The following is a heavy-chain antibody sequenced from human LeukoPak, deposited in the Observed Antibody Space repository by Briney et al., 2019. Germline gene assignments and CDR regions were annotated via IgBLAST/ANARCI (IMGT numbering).Heavy chain of an antibody. V-gene: IGHV3-7*01. J-gene: IGHJ4*02. D-gene: IGHD4-4*01. CDR1: GFTFSTYW. CDR2: INRDGSEK. Sequence: PGGSLRLSCAASGFTFSTYWMSLVRQAPGKGLEWVANINRDGSEKYYGDSVKGRFTISRDNAENSLFLQMNSLGADDTAVYYCAKWGPYCNSNYCPALDYWGQGALVTVSS. CDR3: AKWGPYCNSNYCPALDY.